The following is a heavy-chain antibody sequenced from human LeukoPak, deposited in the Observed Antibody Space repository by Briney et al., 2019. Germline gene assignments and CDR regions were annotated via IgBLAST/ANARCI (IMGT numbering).Heavy chain of an antibody. J-gene: IGHJ4*02. V-gene: IGHV3-23*01. CDR1: GFTFSSYA. Sequence: GGSLRLSCAASGFTFSSYAMSWVRQAPGKGLEWASAISGSGGSTYYADSVKGRFTISRDNSKNTLYLQMNSLRAEDTAVYYCATPIVVVPAAHPDYWGQGTLVTVSS. CDR2: ISGSGGST. CDR3: ATPIVVVPAAHPDY. D-gene: IGHD2-2*01.